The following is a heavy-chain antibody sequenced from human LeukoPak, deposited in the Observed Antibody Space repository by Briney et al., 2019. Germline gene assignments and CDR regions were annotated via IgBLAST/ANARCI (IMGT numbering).Heavy chain of an antibody. CDR3: ARGTKRSSGYYYYYGMDV. CDR1: GFTFANYA. CDR2: IWYDGSDK. V-gene: IGHV3-33*08. D-gene: IGHD3-22*01. J-gene: IGHJ6*02. Sequence: PGGSLRLSCAASGFTFANYAMGWVRQAPGKGLEWVAVIWYDGSDKYYADSVKGRFTISRDNSKNTLYLQMNSLRAEDTAVYYCARGTKRSSGYYYYYGMDVWGQGTTVTVSS.